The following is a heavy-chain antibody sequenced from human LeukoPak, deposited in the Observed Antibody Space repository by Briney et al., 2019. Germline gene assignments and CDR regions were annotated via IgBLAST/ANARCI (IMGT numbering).Heavy chain of an antibody. CDR3: AMGAIVATIDY. D-gene: IGHD5-12*01. J-gene: IGHJ4*02. CDR2: IYSGSST. CDR1: GLTVSSNY. Sequence: GGSLRLPCAASGLTVSSNYMSWVRQAPGKRLEWVSLIYSGSSTYYADSVKGRFTISRDKSKNTLYLQMSSLRVEDTAVYYCAMGAIVATIDYWGQGTLVTVSS. V-gene: IGHV3-66*01.